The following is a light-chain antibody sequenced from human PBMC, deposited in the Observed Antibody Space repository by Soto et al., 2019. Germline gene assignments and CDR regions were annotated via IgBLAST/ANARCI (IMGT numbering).Light chain of an antibody. CDR2: KAS. CDR3: QQYNTNGRT. J-gene: IGKJ1*01. V-gene: IGKV1-5*03. CDR1: QSISSW. Sequence: DIQMTQSPSTLSASVGDRVTITCRASQSISSWLAWYQQKPGKAPKLLIYKASSLESGVPSRFSGSGSGTEFTLTISSLQPDDFATYYCQQYNTNGRTFGQGTKVEIK.